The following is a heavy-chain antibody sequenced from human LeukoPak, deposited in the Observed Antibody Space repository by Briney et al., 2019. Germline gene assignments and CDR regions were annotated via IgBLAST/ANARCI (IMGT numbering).Heavy chain of an antibody. D-gene: IGHD6-13*01. CDR3: AREAHSSSWYLTEWFDP. CDR2: VSPIFVTA. CDR1: LGTFHSYA. V-gene: IGHV1-69*13. Sequence: VKVSYKPCLGTFHSYAISWVGQAPGHGREWLGGVSPIFVTADHAQKCHGRVTITADESTSTAYMELSSLRSEDTAVYYCAREAHSSSWYLTEWFDPWGEGALGTVSS. J-gene: IGHJ5*02.